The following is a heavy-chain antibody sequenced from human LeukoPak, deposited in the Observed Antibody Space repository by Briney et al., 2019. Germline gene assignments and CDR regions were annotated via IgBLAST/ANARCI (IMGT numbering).Heavy chain of an antibody. J-gene: IGHJ4*02. CDR2: LHADGNEK. CDR1: GFSLSGYW. V-gene: IGHV3-7*01. D-gene: IGHD5-12*01. Sequence: GGSLRLSCAAYGFSLSGYWMSWVRQAPGKGLEWVAGLHADGNEKYFVHSVKGRFTVSRDIAKNSLYLQMNSLRVEDTAVYHCARGGYSFDYLGQGTLVTVSS. CDR3: ARGGYSFDY.